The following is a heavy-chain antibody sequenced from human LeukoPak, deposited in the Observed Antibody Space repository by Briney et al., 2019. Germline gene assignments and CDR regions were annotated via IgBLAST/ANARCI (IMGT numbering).Heavy chain of an antibody. Sequence: ASVKVSCKASGGTFSSYAISRVRQATGQGLGWMGWMNPNSGNTGYAQKFQGRVTMTRNTSISTAYMELSSLRSEDTAVYYCARSPYDYVWGSWGQGTLVTVSS. D-gene: IGHD3-16*01. CDR1: GGTFSSYA. CDR3: ARSPYDYVWGS. CDR2: MNPNSGNT. J-gene: IGHJ4*02. V-gene: IGHV1-8*02.